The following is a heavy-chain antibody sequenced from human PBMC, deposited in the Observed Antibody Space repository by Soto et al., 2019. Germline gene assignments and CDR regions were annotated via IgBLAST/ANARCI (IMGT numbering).Heavy chain of an antibody. CDR1: GGSMRNYF. CDR3: AAGGARSRNLAPYHLDF. V-gene: IGHV4-59*01. Sequence: QVQLQESGPGLVKSSETLSLTCTVSGGSMRNYFWTWIRQPPGKGLEWIGYIHYSGATSFFPSYNPSLRGRVTIPEDTSKNQFSLRLWSVTTADTAVYFCAAGGARSRNLAPYHLDFWGQGTLVTVSS. J-gene: IGHJ4*02. D-gene: IGHD6-13*01. CDR2: IHYSGATSFFP.